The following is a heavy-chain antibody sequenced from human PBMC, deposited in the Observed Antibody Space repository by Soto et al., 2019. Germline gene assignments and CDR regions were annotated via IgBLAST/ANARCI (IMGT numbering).Heavy chain of an antibody. D-gene: IGHD1-26*01. V-gene: IGHV5-51*01. CDR1: GYSFTSYW. J-gene: IGHJ6*02. CDR3: ARRAPSGSYYSWGMDV. CDR2: IYPGDSDT. Sequence: GESLKISCKGSGYSFTSYWIGWVRQMPGKGLEWMGIIYPGDSDTRYSPSLQGQVTISADKSISTAYLQWSSLKASDTAMYYCARRAPSGSYYSWGMDVWGQGTKVTVSS.